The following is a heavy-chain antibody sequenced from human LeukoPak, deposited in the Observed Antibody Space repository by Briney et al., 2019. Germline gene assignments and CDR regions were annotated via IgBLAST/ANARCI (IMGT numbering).Heavy chain of an antibody. V-gene: IGHV1-2*02. J-gene: IGHJ6*02. CDR1: GYTFTGYY. D-gene: IGHD1-14*01. Sequence: ASVKVSCKASGYTFTGYYMHWVRQAPGQGLEWMGWINPNSGGTNYAQKFQGRVTMTRDTSISTAYMELSRLRSDDTAVYYCTSPNQSYYYYGMDVWGQGTTVTVSS. CDR2: INPNSGGT. CDR3: TSPNQSYYYYGMDV.